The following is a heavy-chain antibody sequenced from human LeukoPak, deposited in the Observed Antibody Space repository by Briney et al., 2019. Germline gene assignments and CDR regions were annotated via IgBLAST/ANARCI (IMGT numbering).Heavy chain of an antibody. CDR3: AKVLLSGSGSYYTGRWFDP. J-gene: IGHJ5*02. CDR2: IRYDGSNK. Sequence: GGSLRLSCAASGFTLSSYAMSWVRQAPGKGLEWVAFIRYDGSNKYYADSVKGRFTISRDNSKNTLYLQMNSLRAEDTAVYYCAKVLLSGSGSYYTGRWFDPWGQGTLVTVTS. D-gene: IGHD3-10*01. V-gene: IGHV3-30*02. CDR1: GFTLSSYA.